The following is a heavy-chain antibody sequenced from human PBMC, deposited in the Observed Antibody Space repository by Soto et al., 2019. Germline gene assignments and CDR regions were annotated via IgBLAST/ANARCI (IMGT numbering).Heavy chain of an antibody. CDR2: IYYSGST. D-gene: IGHD3-22*01. CDR3: ASLPYDSSGYSNDY. Sequence: SETLSLTCTVSGGSISSSSYYWGWIRQPPGKGLEWIGSIYYSGSTYYNPSLKSRVTISVDTSKTQFSLKLSSVTAADTAVYYCASLPYDSSGYSNDYWGQGTLVTVSS. CDR1: GGSISSSSYY. J-gene: IGHJ4*02. V-gene: IGHV4-39*01.